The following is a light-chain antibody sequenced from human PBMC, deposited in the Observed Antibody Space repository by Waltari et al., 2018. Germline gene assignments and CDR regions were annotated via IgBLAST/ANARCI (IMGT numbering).Light chain of an antibody. CDR2: EVI. CDR3: SSYTSSSTLV. Sequence: QSALTQPASVAGSPGQSITISCPGTSIDVAWYNHFSWYQQFPGKAPKLLIYEVINRPSGISNRFSGSKSGNTASLAISGLQAEDEADYYCSSYTSSSTLVFGGGTKLTVL. CDR1: SIDVAWYNH. V-gene: IGLV2-14*01. J-gene: IGLJ2*01.